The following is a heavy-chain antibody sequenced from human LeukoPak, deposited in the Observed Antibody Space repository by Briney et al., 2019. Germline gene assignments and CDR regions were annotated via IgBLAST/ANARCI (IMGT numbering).Heavy chain of an antibody. CDR2: ISYDGSNK. Sequence: PGGSLRLSCAASGFTFSSYAMHWVRQAPGKGLEWVAVISYDGSNKYYADSVRGRFTISRDNSKNTLNLQMNSLRAEDTAVYYCARVSVRGVLPPYFDYWGQGTLVTVSS. V-gene: IGHV3-30*04. CDR3: ARVSVRGVLPPYFDY. D-gene: IGHD3-10*01. J-gene: IGHJ4*02. CDR1: GFTFSSYA.